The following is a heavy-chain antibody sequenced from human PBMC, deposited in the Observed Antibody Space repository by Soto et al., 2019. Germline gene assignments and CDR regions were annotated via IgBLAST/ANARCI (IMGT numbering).Heavy chain of an antibody. J-gene: IGHJ4*02. CDR2: INHSGST. Sequence: NPSETLSLTCAVYGGSFNGYYWTWIRQPPGKGPEWIGDINHSGSTNYNPSLKSRVTISVDTSKNQFSLKLRSVTAADMAVFYCARAPDKYYFDSWGQGTLVTV. V-gene: IGHV4-34*01. CDR3: ARAPDKYYFDS. CDR1: GGSFNGYY.